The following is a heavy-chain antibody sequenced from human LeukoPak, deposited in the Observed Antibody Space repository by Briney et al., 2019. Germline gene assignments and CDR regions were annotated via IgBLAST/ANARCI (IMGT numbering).Heavy chain of an antibody. D-gene: IGHD2-2*01. V-gene: IGHV3-48*01. CDR1: GFTFSSYS. J-gene: IGHJ5*02. CDR2: ISGSSSTI. Sequence: GGSLRLSCAASGFTFSSYSMNWVRQAPGKGLEWISYISGSSSTIYYADSVKGRFTISRDNAKNSLYLQMNSLRAEDTAVYFCARDRVIFTRMMDLWGQGTLVTVSS. CDR3: ARDRVIFTRMMDL.